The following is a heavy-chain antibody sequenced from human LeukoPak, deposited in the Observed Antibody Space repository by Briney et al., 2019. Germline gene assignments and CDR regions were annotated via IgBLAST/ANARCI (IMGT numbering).Heavy chain of an antibody. CDR1: GFTFSSYA. CDR2: ISGSGGST. Sequence: GGPLRLSCAASGFTFSSYAMSWVRQAPGKGLEWVSAISGSGGSTYYADSVKGRFTISRDNSKNTLYLQMDSLRAEDTAVYYCAKDSIWFGELELDYWGQGTLVTVSS. J-gene: IGHJ4*02. V-gene: IGHV3-23*01. CDR3: AKDSIWFGELELDY. D-gene: IGHD3-10*01.